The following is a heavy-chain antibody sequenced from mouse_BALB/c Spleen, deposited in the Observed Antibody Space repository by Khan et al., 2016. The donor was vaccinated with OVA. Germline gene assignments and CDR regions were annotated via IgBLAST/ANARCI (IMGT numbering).Heavy chain of an antibody. Sequence: EVQLQESGPGLVKPSQSLSLTCSVTGYSITSGYFWNWIRQFPGNNLEWLGYIRYDGDSNYNPSPKNRISITRDPSKNQFFLKLNSVPPEDTATYYCARGGSSGPAWFAYWGQGTLVTVSA. V-gene: IGHV3-6*02. CDR1: GYSITSGYF. D-gene: IGHD3-1*01. CDR3: ARGGSSGPAWFAY. CDR2: IRYDGDS. J-gene: IGHJ3*01.